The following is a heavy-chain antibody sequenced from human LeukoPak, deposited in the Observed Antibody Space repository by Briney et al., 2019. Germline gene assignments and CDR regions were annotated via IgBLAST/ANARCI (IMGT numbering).Heavy chain of an antibody. CDR2: ISGSGGRT. Sequence: PGGSLRLSCAASGFTFSSYAMSWVRQAPGKGLEWVSAISGSGGRTYYADSVKGRFTISRDNSKNTLYLQMNSLRAEDTAIYYCAKTVVVITFRFDSWGQGSLVTVSS. D-gene: IGHD2-21*01. CDR1: GFTFSSYA. CDR3: AKTVVVITFRFDS. V-gene: IGHV3-23*01. J-gene: IGHJ4*02.